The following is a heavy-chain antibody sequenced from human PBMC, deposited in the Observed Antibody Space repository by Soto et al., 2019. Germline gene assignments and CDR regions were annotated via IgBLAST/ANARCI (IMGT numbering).Heavy chain of an antibody. CDR3: ARPLVAPVAGPYYYGMDV. J-gene: IGHJ6*02. D-gene: IGHD6-19*01. CDR1: GFTFNTYG. V-gene: IGHV3-33*01. Sequence: LRLSCAASGFTFNTYGFNWVRQAPGKGLEWVAVIWYDGNTKYYADSVKGRFTISRDNLKNTLYLQMNSLTAEDTAVYYCARPLVAPVAGPYYYGMDVWGQGTTVTVSS. CDR2: IWYDGNTK.